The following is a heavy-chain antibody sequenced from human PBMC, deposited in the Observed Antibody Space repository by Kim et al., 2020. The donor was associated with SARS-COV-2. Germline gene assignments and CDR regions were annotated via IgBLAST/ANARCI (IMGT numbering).Heavy chain of an antibody. J-gene: IGHJ4*02. V-gene: IGHV4-4*02. CDR2: ST. Sequence: STNYNPSLKSRVTISVDKSKNQFSLKLSSVTAADTAVYYCTIAKTYYFDYWGQGTLVTVSS. CDR3: TIAKTYYFDY.